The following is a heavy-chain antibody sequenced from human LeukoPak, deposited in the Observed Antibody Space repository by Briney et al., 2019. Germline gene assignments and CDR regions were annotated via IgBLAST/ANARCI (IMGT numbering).Heavy chain of an antibody. D-gene: IGHD2-15*01. J-gene: IGHJ4*02. CDR3: VRQGGWGGAASLIEF. CDR2: MFYRGST. CDR1: GVSISTSNHY. Sequence: PSETLSLTCTVSGVSISTSNHYWAWIRQPPGKGLEWIGSMFYRGSTYYNAPLKSRVTLSVDTSRNQFSLNLMSVTPSDTAMYYCVRQGGWGGAASLIEFWGQGTLVTVSS. V-gene: IGHV4-39*01.